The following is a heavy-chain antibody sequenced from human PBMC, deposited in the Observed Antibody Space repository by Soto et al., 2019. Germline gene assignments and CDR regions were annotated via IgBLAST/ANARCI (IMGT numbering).Heavy chain of an antibody. CDR2: INPKTGDT. D-gene: IGHD6-6*01. J-gene: IGHJ4*02. Sequence: ASVKVSGKTSGYTFTGYYLNWVRQAPGRGLEWVGWINPKTGDTNNAQKFQGRVTMTTDTSISTGYMELSGLKSDDTAVYYCVTGDHLVRWGQGTRVTVSS. CDR1: GYTFTGYY. V-gene: IGHV1-2*02. CDR3: VTGDHLVR.